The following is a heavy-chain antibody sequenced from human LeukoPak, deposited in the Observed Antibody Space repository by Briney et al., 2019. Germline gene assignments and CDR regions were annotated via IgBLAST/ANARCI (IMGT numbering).Heavy chain of an antibody. CDR1: GFTFNTFG. V-gene: IGHV3-30*03. CDR3: ATDHGFHYGAYFDY. D-gene: IGHD4-17*01. CDR2: ISYDGSNK. Sequence: GGSLRLSCAASGFTFNTFGMHWVRQAPGKGLEWVAVISYDGSNKYSADSVKGRLTISRDNSKNTLYLQMNSMRPEDTAVYYCATDHGFHYGAYFDYWGQGTLVTVSS. J-gene: IGHJ4*02.